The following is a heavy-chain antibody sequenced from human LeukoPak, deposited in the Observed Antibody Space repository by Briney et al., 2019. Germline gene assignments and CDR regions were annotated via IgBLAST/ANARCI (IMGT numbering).Heavy chain of an antibody. CDR3: ARTPQKYCSGTTCDPVY. Sequence: PGGSLRLSCAASGFTFSSYAMSWVRLAPGKGLEWVSTISGSGDTTYYADSVRGGFTISRDNSNNTMYLQMNSLRAENTALYYCARTPQKYCSGTTCDPVYWGQGTLVTVSS. D-gene: IGHD2-2*01. V-gene: IGHV3-23*01. J-gene: IGHJ4*02. CDR1: GFTFSSYA. CDR2: ISGSGDTT.